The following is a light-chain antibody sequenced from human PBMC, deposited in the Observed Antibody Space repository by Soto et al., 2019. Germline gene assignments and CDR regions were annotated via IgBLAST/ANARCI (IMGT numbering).Light chain of an antibody. CDR1: QSVSSSY. V-gene: IGKV3-20*01. Sequence: EIVLTQSPGTLYLSPGERATLSCRASQSVSSSYLAWYQQTPGQATRLLIYGASSRATGIPDRFSGSGSGTDFTLTISRLEPEDLTVYYCQQYVSSPPITVGQGTRLEIK. CDR3: QQYVSSPPIT. J-gene: IGKJ5*01. CDR2: GAS.